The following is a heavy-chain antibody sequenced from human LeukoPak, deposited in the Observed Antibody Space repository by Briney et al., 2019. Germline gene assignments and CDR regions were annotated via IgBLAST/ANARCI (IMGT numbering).Heavy chain of an antibody. CDR2: ISGSGGST. V-gene: IGHV3-23*01. CDR1: GFTFSSYA. CDR3: AKWSSIAVAGFDY. J-gene: IGHJ4*02. D-gene: IGHD6-19*01. Sequence: GGSLRLSCAASGFTFSSYAMSWVRQAPGKGLEWVSAISGSGGSTCYADSVKGRFTISRDNSKNTLYLQMNSLRAEDTAVYYCAKWSSIAVAGFDYWGQGTLVTVSS.